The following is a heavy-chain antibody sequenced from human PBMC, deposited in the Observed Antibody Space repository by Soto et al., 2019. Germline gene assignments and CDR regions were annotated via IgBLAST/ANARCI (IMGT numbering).Heavy chain of an antibody. CDR1: GGSVSSGSYY. CDR3: ARDMEGDTWLDP. CDR2: IYYSGST. D-gene: IGHD1-1*01. V-gene: IGHV4-61*01. J-gene: IGHJ5*02. Sequence: KSSETLSLTCTVSGGSVSSGSYYWSWIRQPPGKGLEWIGYIYYSGSTNYNPSLKSRVTISVDTSKNQFSLRLSSVTAADTAVYYCARDMEGDTWLDPWGQGTLVTVYS.